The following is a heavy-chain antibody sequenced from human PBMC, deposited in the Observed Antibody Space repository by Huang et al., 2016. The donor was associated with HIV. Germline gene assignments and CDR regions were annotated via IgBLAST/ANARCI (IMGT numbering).Heavy chain of an antibody. J-gene: IGHJ4*02. CDR2: VSNSASSR. Sequence: EVHLLESGGGLVQPGGSLRLSCAASGFSFSSSAMSWVSQAPGRGLEWVSTVSNSASSRHYSDSVRGRFTISRDNSKDTLYLQMNSLRTEDTALYYCAKDLVTYDSSGSVWGQGTLVTVSS. CDR3: AKDLVTYDSSGSV. V-gene: IGHV3-23*01. D-gene: IGHD3-22*01. CDR1: GFSFSSSA.